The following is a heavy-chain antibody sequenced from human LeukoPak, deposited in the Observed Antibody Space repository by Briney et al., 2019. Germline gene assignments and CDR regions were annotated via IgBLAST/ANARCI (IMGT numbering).Heavy chain of an antibody. CDR3: ARRLYDSSGYYYYFDY. J-gene: IGHJ4*02. CDR1: GYSFTSYW. CDR2: ICPSDSDT. Sequence: GESLKISCKASGYSFTSYWIGWVRQMPGKGLEWMGIICPSDSDTTYSPSFQGQVTISADKSISTAYLQWSSLKASDTAMYYCARRLYDSSGYYYYFDYWGQGTLVTVSS. V-gene: IGHV5-51*01. D-gene: IGHD3-22*01.